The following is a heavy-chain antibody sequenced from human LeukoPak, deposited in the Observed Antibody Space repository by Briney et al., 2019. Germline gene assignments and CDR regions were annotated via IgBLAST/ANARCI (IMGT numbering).Heavy chain of an antibody. V-gene: IGHV3-30*02. Sequence: GGSLRLSCAASGFTFSSYGMRWVRQAPGKGLEWVAFIRYDGSNKYYADSVKGRFTISRDNSKNTLYLQMNSLRAEDTAVYYCAKDYDFWSGYYYYYYMDVWGKGTTVTVSS. CDR2: IRYDGSNK. D-gene: IGHD3-3*01. J-gene: IGHJ6*03. CDR1: GFTFSSYG. CDR3: AKDYDFWSGYYYYYYMDV.